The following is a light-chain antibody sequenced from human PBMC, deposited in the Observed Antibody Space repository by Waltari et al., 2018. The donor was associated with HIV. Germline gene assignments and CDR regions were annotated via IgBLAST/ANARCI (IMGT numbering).Light chain of an antibody. CDR2: EVS. CDR1: SNDVGGYNY. J-gene: IGLJ1*01. V-gene: IGLV2-14*01. Sequence: QSALTQPASVSGSPGQSITISCTGNSNDVGGYNYVSWYQQHPGKAPKILNYEVSYRCAGVPNRFSGSKSGNTASLTISGLQAEYEADYYCSSYTSTSTYVFGTGTKVTVL. CDR3: SSYTSTSTYV.